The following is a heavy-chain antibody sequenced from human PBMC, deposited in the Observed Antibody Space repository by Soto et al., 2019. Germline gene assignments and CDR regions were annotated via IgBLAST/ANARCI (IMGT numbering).Heavy chain of an antibody. CDR2: ISWNSGNI. Sequence: EVQLVESGGGSVQPGRSLRLSCAASGFGFNDYGMHWVRQGPGKGLEWVSGISWNSGNIYYADSVKGRFTSSRDNAKRPLYLEMNSLRTEDTALYYCAKGTALDTDGTFDYWGQGMLVTVSS. V-gene: IGHV3-9*01. CDR1: GFGFNDYG. CDR3: AKGTALDTDGTFDY. J-gene: IGHJ4*02. D-gene: IGHD5-18*01.